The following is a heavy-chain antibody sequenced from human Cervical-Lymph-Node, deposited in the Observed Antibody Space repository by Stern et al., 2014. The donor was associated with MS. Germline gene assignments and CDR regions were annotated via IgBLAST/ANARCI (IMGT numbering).Heavy chain of an antibody. Sequence: VQLEESGAEVKKPGASVQVSCIASGYTFTGYFLHWFRQAPKEGLEWVGRINPANGGTEFAEKFQGRVSLTSDTSINTAHMDLSSLTSDDTAIYYCARRRTMTSVIDFWGQGTLITVSS. V-gene: IGHV1-2*06. CDR1: GYTFTGYF. J-gene: IGHJ4*02. CDR3: ARRRTMTSVIDF. D-gene: IGHD3-3*01. CDR2: INPANGGT.